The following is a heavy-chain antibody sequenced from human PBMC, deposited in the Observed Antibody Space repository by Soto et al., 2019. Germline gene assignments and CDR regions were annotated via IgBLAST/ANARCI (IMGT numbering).Heavy chain of an antibody. CDR1: AGTFSSYY. CDR2: ISAYNGNT. V-gene: IGHV1-18*04. CDR3: AKTIPPFDY. D-gene: IGHD3-9*01. J-gene: IGHJ4*02. Sequence: GASVKLSCKASAGTFSSYYMSWVRQAPGQGLEWMGGISAYNGNTHYAQKLQGRVTMTTDTSTSTAYMELRSLRSDDTAVYYCAKTIPPFDYWGQGTLVTVSS.